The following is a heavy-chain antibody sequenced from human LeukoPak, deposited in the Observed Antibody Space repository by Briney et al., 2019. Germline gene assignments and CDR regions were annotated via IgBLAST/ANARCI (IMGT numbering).Heavy chain of an antibody. CDR3: ARATPYCSSTSCYRSSGVSYYYYYMDV. V-gene: IGHV4-34*01. CDR2: INHSGST. Sequence: SETLSLTCAVYGGSFSGYYWSWIRQPPGKGLEWIGEINHSGSTNYNPPLKSRVTISVDTSKNQFSLKLSSVTAADTAVYYCARATPYCSSTSCYRSSGVSYYYYYMDVWGKGTTVTVSS. J-gene: IGHJ6*03. CDR1: GGSFSGYY. D-gene: IGHD2-2*01.